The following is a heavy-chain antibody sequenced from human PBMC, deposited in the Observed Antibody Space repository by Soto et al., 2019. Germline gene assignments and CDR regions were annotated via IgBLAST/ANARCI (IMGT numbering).Heavy chain of an antibody. CDR3: PGAQYQPSGYYFDC. Sequence: TLSLTCTVSGDSISSGGYSWSWIRQPPQKGLEWIGYIYHTGSTSYSPSLKSRVTISVDKSKNQFSLILNSVTAADTAIYYCPGAQYQPSGYYFDCCGEGNLAT. CDR1: GDSISSGGYS. CDR2: IYHTGST. J-gene: IGHJ4*02. D-gene: IGHD3-22*01. V-gene: IGHV4-30-2*01.